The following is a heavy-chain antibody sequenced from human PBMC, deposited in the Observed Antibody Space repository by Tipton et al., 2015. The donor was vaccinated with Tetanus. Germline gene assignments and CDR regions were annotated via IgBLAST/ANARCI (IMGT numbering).Heavy chain of an antibody. D-gene: IGHD3-22*01. J-gene: IGHJ6*02. Sequence: TLSLTCAVYGGSLSRYYWTWIRQPPGKGLEWIGYVSDSGSTYSNPSLRSRIIISVDTSKNQFSLILSSVTAADTAVYYCARATPSGSYFVRYYSMDVWGQGTTVVVSS. CDR3: ARATPSGSYFVRYYSMDV. CDR1: GGSLSRYY. CDR2: VSDSGST. V-gene: IGHV4-30-4*01.